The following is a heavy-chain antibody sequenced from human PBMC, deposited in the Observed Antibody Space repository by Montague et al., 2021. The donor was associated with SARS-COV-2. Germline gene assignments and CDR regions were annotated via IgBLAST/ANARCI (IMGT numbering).Heavy chain of an antibody. J-gene: IGHJ4*02. Sequence: PAVVKPTQTLTLTCTFSGFSLSTSGMCVSWIRQPPGKALEWLALIDWDDDKYYSTSLKTRLTISKDTSKNQVVLTMTNMDPVDTATYYCARTYYDILPNLYYFDYWGQGTLVTVSS. D-gene: IGHD3-9*01. CDR2: IDWDDDK. V-gene: IGHV2-70*01. CDR1: GFSLSTSGMC. CDR3: ARTYYDILPNLYYFDY.